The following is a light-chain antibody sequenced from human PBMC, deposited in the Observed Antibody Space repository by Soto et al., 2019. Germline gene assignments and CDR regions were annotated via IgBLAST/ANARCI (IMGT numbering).Light chain of an antibody. V-gene: IGKV3-15*01. Sequence: EVVMTQSPATLSVSPGERVTLSCRASQSVSDNLAWYQQKPGQAPSLLIYGASTRATTIPGRFSGSGSGTVFTLTISSLQSEDFAVYYCQQSNNWPYTFGQGTKLDIK. CDR1: QSVSDN. CDR2: GAS. J-gene: IGKJ2*01. CDR3: QQSNNWPYT.